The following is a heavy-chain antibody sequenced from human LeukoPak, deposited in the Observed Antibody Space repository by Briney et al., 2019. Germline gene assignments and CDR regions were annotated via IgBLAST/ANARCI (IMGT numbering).Heavy chain of an antibody. CDR3: AREGEGYFDY. CDR1: GFTFSRFW. J-gene: IGHJ4*02. V-gene: IGHV3-7*01. Sequence: GGSLRLSCAVSGFTFSRFWMTWVRQAPGKGLEWVANIKQDGSEKYYVDSVKGRFTISRDNAKNSLYLQMNSLRAEDTAVYYCAREGEGYFDYWGQGTLVTVSS. CDR2: IKQDGSEK. D-gene: IGHD3-16*01.